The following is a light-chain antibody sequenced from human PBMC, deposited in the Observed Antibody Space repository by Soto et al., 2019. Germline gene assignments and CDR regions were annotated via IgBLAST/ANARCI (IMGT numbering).Light chain of an antibody. J-gene: IGLJ3*02. CDR3: VLYIGSGISV. Sequence: QAVVTQEPSFSVSPGGTVTLTCALSSGSVSISYYPSWYQQTPGQAPRTLICNTNTRSSGVPDRFSGSILGNKAALTITGAQADDEGDYYCVLYIGSGISVFGGGTQLTVL. CDR2: NTN. CDR1: SGSVSISYY. V-gene: IGLV8-61*01.